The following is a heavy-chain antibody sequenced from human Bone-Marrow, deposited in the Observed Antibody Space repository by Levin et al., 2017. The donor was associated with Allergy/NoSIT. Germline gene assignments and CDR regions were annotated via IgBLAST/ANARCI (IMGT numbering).Heavy chain of an antibody. CDR1: GFTFSDYG. Sequence: GGSLRLSCAASGFTFSDYGMNWVRQAPGKGLEWVSSISSSGSDIYYTDSVKGRVTISRDNAKNSLYLQMNSLRVEDTAIYYCARIGGVFDFWCAWNWFDLGGQGPLVTVSS. V-gene: IGHV3-21*01. CDR2: ISSSGSDI. D-gene: IGHD3-3*01. CDR3: ARIGGVFDFWCAWNWFDL. J-gene: IGHJ5*02.